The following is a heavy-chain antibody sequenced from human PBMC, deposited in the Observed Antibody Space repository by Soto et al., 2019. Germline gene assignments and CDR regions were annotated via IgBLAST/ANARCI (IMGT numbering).Heavy chain of an antibody. CDR1: GDSVSSTHW. D-gene: IGHD2-21*01. J-gene: IGHJ4*02. Sequence: QVQLRQSGPRLARPSGTLSLTCVVSGDSVSSTHWWTWVRQTPGKGLEWIGEVYHTGSTKYNPSLQDRGTISVDKSKNHFSLNLMSLTAADTAVYSCATLPPRIVVTVLPIPSWGQGTQVTVSS. CDR3: ATLPPRIVVTVLPIPS. CDR2: VYHTGST. V-gene: IGHV4-4*02.